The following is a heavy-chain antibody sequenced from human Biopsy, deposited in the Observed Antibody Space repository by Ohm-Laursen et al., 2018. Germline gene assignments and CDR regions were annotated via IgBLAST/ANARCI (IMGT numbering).Heavy chain of an antibody. CDR3: ASRPNCGGDCSSGFDY. V-gene: IGHV1-58*02. Sequence: ASVKVSCKASGFTFNRSAMQWVRQARRQRLEWIGWIVVGGGNTNYAQKFQERVTITRDMSTSTAYMELSSLRSEDTAVYYCASRPNCGGDCSSGFDYRGQGTLVTVSS. CDR2: IVVGGGNT. CDR1: GFTFNRSA. J-gene: IGHJ4*02. D-gene: IGHD2-21*02.